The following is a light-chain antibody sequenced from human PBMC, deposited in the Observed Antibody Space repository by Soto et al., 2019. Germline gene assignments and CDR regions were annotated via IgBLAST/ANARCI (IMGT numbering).Light chain of an antibody. CDR1: QNLHSF. Sequence: EIVLTQSPATRSVSPGERVTLSCRASQNLHSFLNWYQQRPGQAPMPLIYDGSKRAAGVPDRISGDGSGTDDTLTISSLQPEDGTVYYCQQRTRWPMTFGQGTRLEIK. CDR3: QQRTRWPMT. V-gene: IGKV3-11*01. J-gene: IGKJ5*01. CDR2: DGS.